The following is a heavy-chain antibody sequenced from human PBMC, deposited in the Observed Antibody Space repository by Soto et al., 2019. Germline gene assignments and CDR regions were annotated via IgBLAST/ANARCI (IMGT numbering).Heavy chain of an antibody. Sequence: QVQLVQSGAEVKKPGSSVKVSCKASGGTFSSYTISWVRQAPGQGLEWMGRIIPILGIANYAQKFQGRVTITADKSTSTAYMELSSLRSEDTAVYYCARGWSVSSGWDFDPWGQGTLVTVSS. CDR3: ARGWSVSSGWDFDP. CDR1: GGTFSSYT. J-gene: IGHJ5*02. V-gene: IGHV1-69*02. D-gene: IGHD6-19*01. CDR2: IIPILGIA.